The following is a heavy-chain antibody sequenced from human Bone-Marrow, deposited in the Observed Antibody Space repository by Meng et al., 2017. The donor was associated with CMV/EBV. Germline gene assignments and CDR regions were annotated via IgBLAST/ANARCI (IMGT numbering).Heavy chain of an antibody. CDR3: ARIYAGNLYYDFWSGYYKTYYYYYYGMDV. CDR1: GGSISSSSYY. J-gene: IGHJ6*02. D-gene: IGHD3-3*01. V-gene: IGHV4-39*07. Sequence: SEPLSLTCTVSGGSISSSSYYWGWIRQPPGKGLEWIGSIYYSGSTYYNPSLKSRVTISVDTSKNQFSLKLSSVTAADTAVYYCARIYAGNLYYDFWSGYYKTYYYYYYGMDVWGQGTTVTVSS. CDR2: IYYSGST.